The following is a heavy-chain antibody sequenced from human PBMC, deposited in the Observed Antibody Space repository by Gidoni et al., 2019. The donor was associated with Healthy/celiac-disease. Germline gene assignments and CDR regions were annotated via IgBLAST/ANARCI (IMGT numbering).Heavy chain of an antibody. CDR1: GFTFSSYA. V-gene: IGHV3-23*01. CDR3: AKDRWGFLRRDAFDI. D-gene: IGHD2-21*01. CDR2: ISGSGGST. J-gene: IGHJ3*02. Sequence: EVQLLESGGGLVQPGGSLRLSCAASGFTFSSYAMSWVRQAPGKGLAWVSAISGSGGSTYYADSVKSRFTISRDNSKNTLYLQMNSLRAEDTAVYYCAKDRWGFLRRDAFDIWGQGTMVTVSS.